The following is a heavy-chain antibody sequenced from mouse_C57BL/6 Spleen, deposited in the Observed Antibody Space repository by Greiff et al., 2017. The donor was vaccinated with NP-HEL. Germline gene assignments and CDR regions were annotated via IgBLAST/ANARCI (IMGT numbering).Heavy chain of an antibody. CDR2: IYPRSGNT. D-gene: IGHD2-3*01. Sequence: QVQLQQSGAELARPGASVKLSCKASGYTFTSYGISWVKQRTGQGLEWIGEIYPRSGNTYYNEKFKGKATLTADKSSSTAYMELRSLTSEDSAVYFCAREGEIYDGYLNYFDYWGQGTTLTVSS. J-gene: IGHJ2*01. CDR3: AREGEIYDGYLNYFDY. CDR1: GYTFTSYG. V-gene: IGHV1-81*01.